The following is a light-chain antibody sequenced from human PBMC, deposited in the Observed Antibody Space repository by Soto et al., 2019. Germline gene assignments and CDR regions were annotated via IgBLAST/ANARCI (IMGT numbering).Light chain of an antibody. V-gene: IGKV1-9*01. J-gene: IGKJ2*02. CDR1: QGISTY. CDR3: QQLNSYLGT. CDR2: AAS. Sequence: IQLTQSPSSLSASVGDRVTITCRASQGISTYLAWYQQKSGKAPKLLIYAASTLQSGVPSRFSGSGSGTDFTLTISSLQPEDFATYYCQQLNSYLGTFGQGTKLEIK.